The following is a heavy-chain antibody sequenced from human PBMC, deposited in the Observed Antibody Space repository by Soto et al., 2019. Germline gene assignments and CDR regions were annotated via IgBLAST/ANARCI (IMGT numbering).Heavy chain of an antibody. D-gene: IGHD2-21*01. CDR2: ISGSGGST. Sequence: GGSLRLSCAASGFTFSSYAMSWVRQAPGKGLEWVSAISGSGGSTYYADSVKGRLTISRDNSKNTLYLQLNSLRAEDMAVYYCAKAEYCSRYYWGQGTLVTVSS. CDR3: AKAEYCSRYY. V-gene: IGHV3-23*01. CDR1: GFTFSSYA. J-gene: IGHJ4*02.